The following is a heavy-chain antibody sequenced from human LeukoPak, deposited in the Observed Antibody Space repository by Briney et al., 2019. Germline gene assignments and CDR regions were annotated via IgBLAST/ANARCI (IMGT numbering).Heavy chain of an antibody. CDR3: TTDKPLSVWLGGS. V-gene: IGHV3-15*01. Sequence: GGSLRLSCSASGFTFSDAWMSWVRQAPGKGLEWVGRIKSKTDGGTTYYAAPVKGRFTISRDDSKNTLYLQMNSLKTEDTGVYYCTTDKPLSVWLGGSWGQGTMVTVSS. J-gene: IGHJ3*01. CDR1: GFTFSDAW. CDR2: IKSKTDGGTT. D-gene: IGHD3-10*01.